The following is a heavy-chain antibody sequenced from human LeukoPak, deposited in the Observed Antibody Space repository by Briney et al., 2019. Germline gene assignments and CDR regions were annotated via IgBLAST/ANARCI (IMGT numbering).Heavy chain of an antibody. J-gene: IGHJ4*02. CDR1: GYTFTGYY. V-gene: IGHV1-2*02. D-gene: IGHD2-8*01. CDR3: AKEGSVCIDGICRHFDS. CDR2: INPNSGGT. Sequence: ASVKVSCKASGYTFTGYYMHWVRQAPGQGLEWMGWINPNSGGTNYAQKFQGRVTMTRDTSISTAYMELSRLRPEDTALYYCAKEGSVCIDGICRHFDSWGQGTLVTVSS.